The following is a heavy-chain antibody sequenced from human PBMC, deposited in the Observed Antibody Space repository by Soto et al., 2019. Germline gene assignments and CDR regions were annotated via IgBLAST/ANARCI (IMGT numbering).Heavy chain of an antibody. V-gene: IGHV4-39*01. J-gene: IGHJ3*02. CDR2: IYYSGST. CDR3: ASPLTGVDAFDI. Sequence: SETLSLTCTVSGGSISSSSYYWGWIRQPPGKGLEWIGSIYYSGSTYYNPSLKSRVTISVDTSKNQFSLKLSSVTAADTAVYYCASPLTGVDAFDIWGQGTMVTVSS. CDR1: GGSISSSSYY. D-gene: IGHD7-27*01.